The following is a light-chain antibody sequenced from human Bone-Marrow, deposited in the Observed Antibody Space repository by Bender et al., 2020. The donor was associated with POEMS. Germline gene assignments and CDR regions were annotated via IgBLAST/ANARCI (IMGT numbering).Light chain of an antibody. V-gene: IGLV1-40*01. J-gene: IGLJ2*01. Sequence: SVLTQPPSVSGAPGQRVTISCTGTSSNIGAGFDVHWYQQLPGAAPKLLIYRDTNRPSGVPDRFSGSKSGNTASLTISGLQAEDEADYCCSSYTSSRTLVFGGGTKLTVL. CDR3: SSYTSSRTLV. CDR2: RDT. CDR1: SSNIGAGFD.